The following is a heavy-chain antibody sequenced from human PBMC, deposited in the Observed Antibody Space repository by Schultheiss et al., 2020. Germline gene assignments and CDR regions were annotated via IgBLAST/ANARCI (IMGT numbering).Heavy chain of an antibody. J-gene: IGHJ2*01. Sequence: SETLSLTCAVYGGSFSGYYWSWIRQPPGKGLEWIGEINHSGSTNYNPSLKSRVTISINTSKNQFSLKLSSVTAADTAVYYCARETIGGRRAAAGWYFDLWGRGTLVTVSS. CDR1: GGSFSGYY. CDR3: ARETIGGRRAAAGWYFDL. V-gene: IGHV4-34*01. CDR2: INHSGST. D-gene: IGHD6-13*01.